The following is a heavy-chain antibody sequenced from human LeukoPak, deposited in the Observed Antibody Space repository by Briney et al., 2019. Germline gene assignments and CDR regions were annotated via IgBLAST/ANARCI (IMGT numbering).Heavy chain of an antibody. D-gene: IGHD3-9*01. J-gene: IGHJ6*04. CDR1: GGSFSGYY. CDR3: ARGPYDILTGPIGMDV. Sequence: SDTLSLTCAIYGGSFSGYYWSWIRQPPGKGLEWIGEINHSGSTNYNPSLKSRVTISVDTSKNQFSLKLSSVTAADTAVYYCARGPYDILTGPIGMDVWGKGTTVTVSS. CDR2: INHSGST. V-gene: IGHV4-34*01.